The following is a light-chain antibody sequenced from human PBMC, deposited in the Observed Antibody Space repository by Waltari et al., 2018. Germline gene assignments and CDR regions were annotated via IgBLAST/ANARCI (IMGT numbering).Light chain of an antibody. Sequence: QSALTQPPPVSGSPGQSVTIPFPGTSSAVGTYNRVPWYQQSPGTTPKRISYEVTNRPSGGPDRFSGSKSGNTAALTISGLQAGDDADYYCCSFTTNATYLFGPGTRVTVL. CDR2: EVT. V-gene: IGLV2-18*02. CDR1: SSAVGTYNR. CDR3: CSFTTNATYL. J-gene: IGLJ1*01.